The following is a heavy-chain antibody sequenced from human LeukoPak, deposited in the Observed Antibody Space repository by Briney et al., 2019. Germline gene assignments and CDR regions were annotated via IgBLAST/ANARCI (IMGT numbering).Heavy chain of an antibody. Sequence: GGSLRLSCTASGFTFSNYAMSWVRQAPGRGLEWVSAISSSGGSTYYADSVKGRFTISRDNSKNTLYLEMNSLRPEDAAVYYCAKDGGGAVTNYPDYWGQGSLVTVSS. CDR3: AKDGGGAVTNYPDY. V-gene: IGHV3-23*01. D-gene: IGHD2-21*01. J-gene: IGHJ4*02. CDR2: ISSSGGST. CDR1: GFTFSNYA.